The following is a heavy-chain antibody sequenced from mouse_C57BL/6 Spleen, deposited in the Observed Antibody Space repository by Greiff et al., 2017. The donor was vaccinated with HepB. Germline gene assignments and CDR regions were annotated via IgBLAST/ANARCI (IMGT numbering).Heavy chain of an antibody. J-gene: IGHJ1*03. D-gene: IGHD4-1*01. CDR2: IWGGGST. Sequence: VKLMESGPGLVAPSQSLSITCTVSGFSLTSYGVDWVRQPPGKGLEWLGVIWGGGSTNYNSALMSRLSISKDNSKSQVFLKMNSLQTDDTAMYYCAKRGLTGTSYWYFDVWGTGTTVTVSS. V-gene: IGHV2-9*01. CDR3: AKRGLTGTSYWYFDV. CDR1: GFSLTSYG.